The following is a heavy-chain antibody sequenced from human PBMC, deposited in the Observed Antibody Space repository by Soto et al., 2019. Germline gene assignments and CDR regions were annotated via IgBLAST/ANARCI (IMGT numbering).Heavy chain of an antibody. CDR3: ASFLCSSSSCCLFYGMDV. CDR2: INPNSGDT. V-gene: IGHV1-2*02. CDR1: GYTFTGYY. D-gene: IGHD2-15*01. J-gene: IGHJ6*02. Sequence: ASVKVSCKASGYTFTGYYMHWVRQVPGQGLEWMGWINPNSGDTKYVQEFQGRVTMTRDTSISTAYMELSRLRSDDTAVYYCASFLCSSSSCCLFYGMDVWGQGXTVTVSS.